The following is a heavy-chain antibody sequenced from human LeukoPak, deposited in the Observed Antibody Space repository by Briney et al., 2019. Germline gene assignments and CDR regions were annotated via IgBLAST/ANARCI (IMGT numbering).Heavy chain of an antibody. Sequence: AISGSGGSTYYADSVKGRFTISRDNSKNTLYLQMNSLRAEDTAVYYCAKDWSVVPAAKFDYWGQGTLVTVSS. CDR2: ISGSGGST. J-gene: IGHJ4*02. D-gene: IGHD2-2*01. CDR3: AKDWSVVPAAKFDY. V-gene: IGHV3-23*01.